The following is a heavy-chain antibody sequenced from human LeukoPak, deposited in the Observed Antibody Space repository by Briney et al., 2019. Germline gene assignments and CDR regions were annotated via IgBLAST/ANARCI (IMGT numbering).Heavy chain of an antibody. CDR2: ITGSGLST. V-gene: IGHV3-23*01. CDR1: GFTFNSYA. D-gene: IGHD6-19*01. J-gene: IGHJ4*02. Sequence: PGGSLRLSCAASGFTFNSYAMSWVRQAPGRGPEWVSAITGSGLSTYYTDSVKGRFTISRDNSKNTLSLQMNSLRAEDTAIYYCAKGSSSVWPYYFDSWGQGTLVTVSS. CDR3: AKGSSSVWPYYFDS.